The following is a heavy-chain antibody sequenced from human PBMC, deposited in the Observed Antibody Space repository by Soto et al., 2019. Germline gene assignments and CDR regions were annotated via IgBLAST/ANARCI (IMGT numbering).Heavy chain of an antibody. CDR1: GGSFSGYY. V-gene: IGHV4-34*01. D-gene: IGHD5-12*01. Sequence: SETLSLTCAVYGGSFSGYYWSWIRQPPGKGLEWIGEINHSGSTNYNPSLKSRVTISVDTSKNQFSLKLSSVTAADTAVYYCARGQGLYSGYFKRRYFDYWGQGTLVTVSS. CDR3: ARGQGLYSGYFKRRYFDY. CDR2: INHSGST. J-gene: IGHJ4*02.